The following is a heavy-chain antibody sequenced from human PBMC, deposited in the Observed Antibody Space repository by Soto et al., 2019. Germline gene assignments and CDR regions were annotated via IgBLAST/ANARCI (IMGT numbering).Heavy chain of an antibody. CDR1: GGTFSSYA. CDR2: IIPIFGTA. J-gene: IGHJ4*02. CDR3: ARSSPHHYYDSSGYYYGGYFDY. Sequence: SVKVSCKASGGTFSSYAISWVRQAPGQGLEWMGGIIPIFGTADYAQKFQGRVTITADESTSTAYMELSSLRSEDTAVYYCARSSPHHYYDSSGYYYGGYFDYWGQGTLVTVSS. V-gene: IGHV1-69*13. D-gene: IGHD3-22*01.